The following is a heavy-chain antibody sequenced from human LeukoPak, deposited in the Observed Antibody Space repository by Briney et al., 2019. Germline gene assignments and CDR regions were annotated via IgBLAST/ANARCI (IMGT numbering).Heavy chain of an antibody. J-gene: IGHJ6*02. V-gene: IGHV3-23*01. CDR2: ISGISGSTT. Sequence: GGSLTLSCAASGFDFGNHAMRWVRQAPGKGLEWVSAISGISGSTTIYADSVKGRFTVSRDNSKRTLYLQMNSLRAEDTAVYYCAKNYASGRGVPYGMDVWGQGTTVTVAS. CDR3: AKNYASGRGVPYGMDV. CDR1: GFDFGNHA. D-gene: IGHD3-10*01.